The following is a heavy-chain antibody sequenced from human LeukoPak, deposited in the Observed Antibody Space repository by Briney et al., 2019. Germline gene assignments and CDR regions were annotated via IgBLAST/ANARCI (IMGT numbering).Heavy chain of an antibody. CDR3: AKFHDFWSGDDY. Sequence: GGSLRLSCAASGFTVSSNYMSWVRQAPGKGLEWVSAISGSGGSTYYADSVKGRFTISRDNSKNTLYLQMNSLRAEDTAVYYCAKFHDFWSGDDYWGQGTLVTVSS. CDR2: ISGSGGST. D-gene: IGHD3-3*01. J-gene: IGHJ4*02. CDR1: GFTVSSNY. V-gene: IGHV3-23*01.